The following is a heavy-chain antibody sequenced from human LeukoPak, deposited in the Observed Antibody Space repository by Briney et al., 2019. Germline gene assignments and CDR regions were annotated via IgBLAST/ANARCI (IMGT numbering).Heavy chain of an antibody. CDR3: ARVSRSFGMPFYYYYYYMDV. Sequence: GSLRLSCAASGFTFSSYEMNWVRQAPGKGLEWVSYISSSGSSIYYADSMKGRFTISRDNSKNTLYLQMNSLRAEDTAVYYCARVSRSFGMPFYYYYYYMDVWGKGTTVTISS. D-gene: IGHD3-10*01. CDR1: GFTFSSYE. V-gene: IGHV3-48*03. CDR2: ISSSGSSI. J-gene: IGHJ6*03.